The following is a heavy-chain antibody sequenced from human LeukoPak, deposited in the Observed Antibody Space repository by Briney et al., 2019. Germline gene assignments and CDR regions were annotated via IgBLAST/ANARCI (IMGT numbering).Heavy chain of an antibody. V-gene: IGHV3-23*01. CDR3: AQGYSSGWYPY. CDR2: ISLNGETT. D-gene: IGHD6-13*01. Sequence: GGSLRLSCAVSGFSVSSFGMSWVRQAPGKGLEWISAISLNGETTYYADSVKGRFIISRDNSENTLYLQLSSLRAEDTAVYYCAQGYSSGWYPYWGRGSLVSVSS. CDR1: GFSVSSFG. J-gene: IGHJ4*02.